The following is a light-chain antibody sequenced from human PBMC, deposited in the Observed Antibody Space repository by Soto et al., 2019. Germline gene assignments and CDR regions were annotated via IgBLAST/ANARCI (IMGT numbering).Light chain of an antibody. J-gene: IGLJ2*01. CDR3: CSYAGSFV. CDR2: DVS. V-gene: IGLV2-11*01. CDR1: SSDVGGYNY. Sequence: QSALTQPRSVSGSPGQSVTISCTGTSSDVGGYNYVSWYQQHPGKAPKLMIYDVSKRPSGVPDRFSGPKSGNTASLTISGLQAEDEADYYCCSYAGSFVFGGGTKVTVL.